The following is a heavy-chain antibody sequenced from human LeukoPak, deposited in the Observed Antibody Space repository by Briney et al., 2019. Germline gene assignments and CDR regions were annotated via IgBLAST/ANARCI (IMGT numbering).Heavy chain of an antibody. V-gene: IGHV3-30*02. J-gene: IGHJ4*02. CDR2: IRYDGSTK. Sequence: GGSLRLSCAASGYTFSGYGMHWVRLAPGKGLEWVAFIRYDGSTKYYTDSVKGRFTISRDNSNNMLYLEMNSLSAEDTAMYYCAKDRLVDNPADSWGQGTLVTVSS. CDR1: GYTFSGYG. D-gene: IGHD1-14*01. CDR3: AKDRLVDNPADS.